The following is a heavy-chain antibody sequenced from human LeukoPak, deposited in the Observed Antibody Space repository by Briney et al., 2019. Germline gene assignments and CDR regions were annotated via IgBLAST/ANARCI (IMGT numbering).Heavy chain of an antibody. J-gene: IGHJ6*03. Sequence: PGGSLRLSCAASGFTFSSYAMSWVRQAPGKGLEWVSSISSSSSYIYYADSVKGRFTISRDNAKNSLYLQMNSLRAEDTAVYYCARDPNYYYMDVWGKGTTVTVSS. V-gene: IGHV3-21*01. CDR2: ISSSSSYI. CDR1: GFTFSSYA. CDR3: ARDPNYYYMDV.